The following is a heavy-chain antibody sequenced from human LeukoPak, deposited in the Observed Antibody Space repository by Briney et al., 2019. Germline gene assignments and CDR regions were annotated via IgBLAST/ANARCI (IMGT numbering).Heavy chain of an antibody. D-gene: IGHD3-10*01. J-gene: IGHJ3*02. CDR2: INHSGST. CDR1: GGSFSGYY. V-gene: IGHV4-34*01. CDR3: ARGRRLLWFGESAAFDI. Sequence: SETLSLTCAVYGGSFSGYYWSRIRQPPGKGLEWIGEINHSGSTNYNPSLKSRVTISVDTSKNQFSLKLSSVTAADTAVYYCARGRRLLWFGESAAFDIWGQGTMVTVSS.